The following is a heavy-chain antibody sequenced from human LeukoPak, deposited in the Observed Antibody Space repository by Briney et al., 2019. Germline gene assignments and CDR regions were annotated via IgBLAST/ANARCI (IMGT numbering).Heavy chain of an antibody. CDR3: AKVQPPAPIEYYYCYMDV. V-gene: IGHV3-23*01. Sequence: GGSLRLSCAASGFTFNSYAMSWVRQAPGKGLEWISTISGGADNTYYADSVKGRFTISRDNSKNTLSLQMNSLRAEDTAVYYCAKVQPPAPIEYYYCYMDVWGKGTTVTVSS. D-gene: IGHD2-2*02. CDR2: ISGGADNT. CDR1: GFTFNSYA. J-gene: IGHJ6*03.